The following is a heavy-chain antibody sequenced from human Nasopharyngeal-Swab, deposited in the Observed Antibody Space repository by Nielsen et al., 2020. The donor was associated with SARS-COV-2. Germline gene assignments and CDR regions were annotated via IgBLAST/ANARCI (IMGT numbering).Heavy chain of an antibody. CDR1: GGSFSGYY. V-gene: IGHV4-34*01. Sequence: SETLSLTCAVYGGSFSGYYWSWIRQPPGKGLEWIGEINHSGSTNCNPSLKSRVTISVDTSKNQFSLKLSSVTAADTAVYYCARGSNGDRRTFDYWGQGTLVTVSS. CDR3: ARGSNGDRRTFDY. CDR2: INHSGST. D-gene: IGHD4-17*01. J-gene: IGHJ4*02.